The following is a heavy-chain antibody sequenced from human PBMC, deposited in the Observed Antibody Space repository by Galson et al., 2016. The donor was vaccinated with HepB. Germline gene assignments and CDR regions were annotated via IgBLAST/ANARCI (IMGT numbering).Heavy chain of an antibody. CDR2: INQSGST. Sequence: SETLSLTCAVYGGSLSGYYWSWIRQSPGKGLEWIGEINQSGSTDYNPSLKSRVTISVDTSKNQFSLNLNSVTAADTAVYYCARISELNHNYHYYMDVWGKGTTVSVSS. V-gene: IGHV4-34*01. CDR1: GGSLSGYY. D-gene: IGHD3-10*01. CDR3: ARISELNHNYHYYMDV. J-gene: IGHJ6*03.